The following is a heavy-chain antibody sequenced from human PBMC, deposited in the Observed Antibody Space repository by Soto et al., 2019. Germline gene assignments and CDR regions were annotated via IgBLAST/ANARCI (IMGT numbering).Heavy chain of an antibody. V-gene: IGHV1-3*01. CDR3: ASPDPLKMYYDYIGAHDAFDI. Sequence: GASVKVSCKASGYTFTSYAMHWVRQAPRQRLEWMGWINAGNGNTKYSQKFQGRVTITRDTSASTAYMELSSLRSEDTAVYYCASPDPLKMYYDYIGAHDAFDIWGQGTMVTVSS. CDR2: INAGNGNT. J-gene: IGHJ3*02. CDR1: GYTFTSYA. D-gene: IGHD3-16*01.